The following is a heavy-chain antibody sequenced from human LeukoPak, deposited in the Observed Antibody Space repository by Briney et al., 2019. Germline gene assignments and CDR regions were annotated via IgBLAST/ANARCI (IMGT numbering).Heavy chain of an antibody. D-gene: IGHD3-22*01. CDR2: ISYDGSNK. V-gene: IGHV3-30*18. CDR3: AKEMGYYYDNSGYYGFDY. J-gene: IGHJ4*02. Sequence: GGSLRLSCAASGFTFSSYGMHWVRQAPGKGLEWVAVISYDGSNKYYADSVKGRFTISRDNSKNTLYLQMNSLRAEDTAVYYCAKEMGYYYDNSGYYGFDYWGQGTLVTVSS. CDR1: GFTFSSYG.